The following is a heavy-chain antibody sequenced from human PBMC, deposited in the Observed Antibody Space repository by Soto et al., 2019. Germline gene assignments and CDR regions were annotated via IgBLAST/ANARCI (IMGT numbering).Heavy chain of an antibody. J-gene: IGHJ3*01. CDR1: GASISSGDHY. V-gene: IGHV4-30-4*01. D-gene: IGHD4-17*01. Sequence: PSETLSLTCTVSGASISSGDHYWSWIRQAPGRGLEWIGSLSYSGTTDYNPPLRSRVTISVDTSKNHLSLKVTSVTDADTAVYYCARVLFLGESIEPPDAFDVWGQGTSVTVSS. CDR2: LSYSGTT. CDR3: ARVLFLGESIEPPDAFDV.